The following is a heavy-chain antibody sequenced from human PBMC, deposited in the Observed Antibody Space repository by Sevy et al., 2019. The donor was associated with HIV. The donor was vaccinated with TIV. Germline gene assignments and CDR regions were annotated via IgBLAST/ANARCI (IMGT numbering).Heavy chain of an antibody. D-gene: IGHD3-3*01. CDR2: ISYDGSNK. J-gene: IGHJ4*02. CDR3: ARDSDAGHYNFDY. Sequence: GGSLRLSCAASGFTFSNFAMHWVRQAPGKGLEWVAVISYDGSNKYYADSVKGRFTISRDNSKNTLYLQMNSLRPEDTAVYYCARDSDAGHYNFDYWGQGTLVTVSS. CDR1: GFTFSNFA. V-gene: IGHV3-30-3*01.